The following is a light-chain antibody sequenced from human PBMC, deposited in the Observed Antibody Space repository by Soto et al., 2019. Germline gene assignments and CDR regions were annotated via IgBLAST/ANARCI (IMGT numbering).Light chain of an antibody. Sequence: QSALTQPPSVSGAPGQRVTISCTGSSSNIGAGYDVHWYHQLPGTAPKLLIYVNSNRPSGVPDRFSGSKSGTSASLAITGLQAEDEADYYCQSYDSSLSGVVFGGGTQLTVL. CDR1: SSNIGAGYD. CDR3: QSYDSSLSGVV. CDR2: VNS. V-gene: IGLV1-40*01. J-gene: IGLJ2*01.